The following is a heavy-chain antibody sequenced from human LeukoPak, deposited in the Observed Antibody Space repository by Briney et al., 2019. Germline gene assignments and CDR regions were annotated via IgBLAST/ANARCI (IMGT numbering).Heavy chain of an antibody. V-gene: IGHV3-15*01. CDR1: GFTFSNAW. Sequence: IPGGSLRLSCAASGFTFSNAWVSWVRQAPGKGLEWVGRIKSKTDGGTTDYAAPVKGRFTISRDDSKNTLYLQMNSLKTEDTAVYYCTTLDSSGYYGYFDYWGQGTLVTVSS. CDR3: TTLDSSGYYGYFDY. J-gene: IGHJ4*02. D-gene: IGHD3-22*01. CDR2: IKSKTDGGTT.